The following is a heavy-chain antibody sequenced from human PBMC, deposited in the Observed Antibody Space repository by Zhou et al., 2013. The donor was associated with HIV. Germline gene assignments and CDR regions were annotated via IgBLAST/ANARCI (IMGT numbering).Heavy chain of an antibody. Sequence: QVQLVQSGADVKKPGSSVKVSCKASGGTFSRNVFTWVRQAPGQGLEWMGRIIPIVGSAKYAQRFQGRVTITADRSTSTAYMELTSLTSEDTAVYYCAIKSGPTSFRAYYMDVWGKGTTVTVSS. CDR2: IIPIVGSA. J-gene: IGHJ6*03. CDR3: AIKSGPTSFRAYYMDV. V-gene: IGHV1-69*04. CDR1: GGTFSRNV. D-gene: IGHD2-15*01.